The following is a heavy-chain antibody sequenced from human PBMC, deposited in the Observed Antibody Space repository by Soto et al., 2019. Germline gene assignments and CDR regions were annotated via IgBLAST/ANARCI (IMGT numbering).Heavy chain of an antibody. CDR2: IYYSGST. D-gene: IGHD2-2*01. V-gene: IGHV4-31*03. Sequence: QVQLQESGPGLVKPSQTLSLTCTVSGGSISSGGYYWSWIRQHPGKGLEWIGYIYYSGSTYYNPSLKSRVTISVDTSKNQFSLKLSSVPAADTAVYYCARDGVVVPAAPPSYYYGMDVWGQGTTVTVSS. J-gene: IGHJ6*02. CDR3: ARDGVVVPAAPPSYYYGMDV. CDR1: GGSISSGGYY.